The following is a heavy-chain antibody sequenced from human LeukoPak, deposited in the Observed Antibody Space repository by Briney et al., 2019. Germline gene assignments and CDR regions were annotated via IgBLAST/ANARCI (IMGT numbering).Heavy chain of an antibody. CDR3: AKSAQDYDILTGPGTYYFDY. V-gene: IGHV3-23*01. CDR1: GFTFSSYA. D-gene: IGHD3-9*01. J-gene: IGHJ4*02. Sequence: GGSLRLSCAASGFTFSSYAMSWVRQAPGKGLEWVSAISGSGGSTYYADSVRGRFTISRDNSKNTLYLQMNSLRAEDTAVYYCAKSAQDYDILTGPGTYYFDYWGQGTLVTVSS. CDR2: ISGSGGST.